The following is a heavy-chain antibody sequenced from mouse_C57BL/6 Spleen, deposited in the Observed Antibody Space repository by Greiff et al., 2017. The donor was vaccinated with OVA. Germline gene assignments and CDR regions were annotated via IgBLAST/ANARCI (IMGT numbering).Heavy chain of an antibody. V-gene: IGHV1-64*01. CDR1: GYTFTSYW. J-gene: IGHJ2*01. Sequence: QVQLQQPGAELVKPGASVKLSCKASGYTFTSYWMHWVKQRPGQGLEWIGMIHPNSGSTNYNEKFKSKATLTVDKSSSTAYMQLSSLTSEDSAVYYCARVYGNYLYYFDYWGKGTTLTVSS. CDR3: ARVYGNYLYYFDY. CDR2: IHPNSGST. D-gene: IGHD2-1*01.